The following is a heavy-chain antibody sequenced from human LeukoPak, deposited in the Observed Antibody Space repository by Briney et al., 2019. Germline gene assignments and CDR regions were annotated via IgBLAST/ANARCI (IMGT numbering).Heavy chain of an antibody. CDR1: GGSISSYY. V-gene: IGHV4-59*01. CDR3: ARVSSSSWSDWFDP. CDR2: IYYSGST. J-gene: IGHJ5*02. Sequence: SETLSLTCTVSGGSISSYYWSWIRQPPGKGLEWIGYIYYSGSTNYNPSLKSRVTISVGTSENQFSLKLSSVTAADTAVYYCARVSSSSWSDWFDPWGQGTLVTVSS. D-gene: IGHD6-13*01.